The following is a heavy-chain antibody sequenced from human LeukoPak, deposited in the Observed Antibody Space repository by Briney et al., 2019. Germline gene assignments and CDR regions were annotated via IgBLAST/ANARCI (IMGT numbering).Heavy chain of an antibody. CDR3: ARPAYYYDSSGYLVDLDYYYYGMDV. CDR1: GYTFTSYG. J-gene: IGHJ6*02. V-gene: IGHV1-18*01. Sequence: ASVKVSCKASGYTFTSYGISWVRQAPGQGLEWMGWISAYNGNTNYAQKLQGRVTMTTDTSTSTAYMELRSLRSDDTAVYYCARPAYYYDSSGYLVDLDYYYYGMDVWGQGITVTVSS. CDR2: ISAYNGNT. D-gene: IGHD3-22*01.